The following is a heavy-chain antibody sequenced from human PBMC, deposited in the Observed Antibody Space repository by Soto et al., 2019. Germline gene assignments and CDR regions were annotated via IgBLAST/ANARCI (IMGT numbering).Heavy chain of an antibody. CDR3: ANGRYFGSGSYCPDLAC. Sequence: QVQLVESGGGVVQPGRSLRLSCAASTFTFSAYDMHWARQAPGRGLEWVASISYHGGNKYYADSVKGRFTISRDNSKNTLNLQMDSLRAEDTAVYYYANGRYFGSGSYCPDLACWSQGTLVTASS. CDR2: ISYHGGNK. CDR1: TFTFSAYD. D-gene: IGHD3-10*01. J-gene: IGHJ4*02. V-gene: IGHV3-30*18.